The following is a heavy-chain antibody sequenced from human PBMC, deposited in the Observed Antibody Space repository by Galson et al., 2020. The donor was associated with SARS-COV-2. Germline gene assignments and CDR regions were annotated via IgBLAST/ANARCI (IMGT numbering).Heavy chain of an antibody. D-gene: IGHD4-17*01. CDR3: ARQGVTTVWYFDL. J-gene: IGHJ2*01. V-gene: IGHV4-59*08. CDR2: VYYTGST. CDR1: GGSISTYY. Sequence: ETSETLSLTCTVSGGSISTYYWSWIRQPPGKGLEWIGYVYYTGSTNYNPSLKSRVTISVDTSKTQFSLKLSSVTAADTAVYYCARQGVTTVWYFDLWGRGTLVTVSS.